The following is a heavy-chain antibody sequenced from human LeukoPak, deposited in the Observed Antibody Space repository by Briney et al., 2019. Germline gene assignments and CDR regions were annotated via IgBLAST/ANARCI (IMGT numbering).Heavy chain of an antibody. J-gene: IGHJ4*02. CDR1: GGSISSSSYY. CDR3: ARVRTGTGSTPDY. CDR2: IYYSGST. D-gene: IGHD1-1*01. V-gene: IGHV4-39*07. Sequence: SETLSLTCTVSGGSISSSSYYWGWIRQPPGKGLEWIGSIYYSGSTYYNPSLKSRVTISVDTSKNQFSLKLSSVTAADTAVYYCARVRTGTGSTPDYWGQGTLVTVSS.